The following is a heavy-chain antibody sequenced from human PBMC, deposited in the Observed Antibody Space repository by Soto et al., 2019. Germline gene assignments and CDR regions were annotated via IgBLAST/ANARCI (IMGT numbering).Heavy chain of an antibody. Sequence: QVQLVQSGAEVKKPGASVKVSCKASGYTFTSYAMHWVRQAPGQRLEWMGWINAGNGNTKYSQKFQGRVTITRDTSASTAYMELSSLRSEDTAVYYCARTPSAWYYYGSGRDFDYWGQGTLVTVSS. V-gene: IGHV1-3*01. CDR2: INAGNGNT. J-gene: IGHJ4*02. CDR1: GYTFTSYA. D-gene: IGHD3-10*01. CDR3: ARTPSAWYYYGSGRDFDY.